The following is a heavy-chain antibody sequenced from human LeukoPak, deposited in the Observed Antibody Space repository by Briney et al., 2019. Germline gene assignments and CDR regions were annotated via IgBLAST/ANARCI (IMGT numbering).Heavy chain of an antibody. V-gene: IGHV3-30-3*01. CDR2: ISYDGSNK. D-gene: IGHD6-13*01. Sequence: GGSLRLSCAASGFTSSSYAMHWVRQAPGKGLEWVAVISYDGSNKYYADSVKGRFTISRDNSKNTLYLQMNSLRAEDTAVYYCARVWRGVAAAGTDYWGQGTLVTVSS. CDR1: GFTSSSYA. CDR3: ARVWRGVAAAGTDY. J-gene: IGHJ4*02.